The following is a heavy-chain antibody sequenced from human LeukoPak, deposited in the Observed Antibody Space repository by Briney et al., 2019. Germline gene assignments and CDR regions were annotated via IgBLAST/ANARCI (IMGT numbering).Heavy chain of an antibody. D-gene: IGHD3-10*01. CDR3: AKDSSPAITMGAFDI. J-gene: IGHJ3*02. V-gene: IGHV3-7*01. CDR2: IKQDGSEK. Sequence: PGGSLRLSCAASGFTFSSYWMSWVRQAPGKGLEWVVNIKQDGSEKYYVDSGKGRFTISRDNAKNSLYLQMNSLRAEDTAVYYCAKDSSPAITMGAFDIWGQGTMVTVSS. CDR1: GFTFSSYW.